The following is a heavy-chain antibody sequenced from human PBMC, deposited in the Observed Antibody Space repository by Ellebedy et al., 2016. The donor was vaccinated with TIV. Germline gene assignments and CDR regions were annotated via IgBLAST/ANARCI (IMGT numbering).Heavy chain of an antibody. D-gene: IGHD1-26*01. V-gene: IGHV3-11*04. J-gene: IGHJ6*02. Sequence: GESLKISCAASEFTVSYNYMSWVRQAPGKGLEWVSYISLSGTTIYYADSVRGRFTISRDNAKMSLYLQMNSLRVEDTAVYYCARDLIVGDTTTYYGFDVWGQGTTVTVSS. CDR3: ARDLIVGDTTTYYGFDV. CDR1: EFTVSYNY. CDR2: ISLSGTTI.